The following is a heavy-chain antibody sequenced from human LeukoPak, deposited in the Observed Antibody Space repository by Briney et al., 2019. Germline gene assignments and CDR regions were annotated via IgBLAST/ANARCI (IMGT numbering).Heavy chain of an antibody. J-gene: IGHJ4*02. D-gene: IGHD4-17*01. CDR2: INSDIYSNTI. Sequence: GGSLRLSCAPSGLTLSSYSMNWVRQAPGEGLEWISYINSDIYSNTIYYAEPVKGRFTIFRDNGKNSLYLQMNSLRDEDTAVYYCARDRDYAFDYWGQGTLVTVSS. CDR1: GLTLSSYS. CDR3: ARDRDYAFDY. V-gene: IGHV3-48*02.